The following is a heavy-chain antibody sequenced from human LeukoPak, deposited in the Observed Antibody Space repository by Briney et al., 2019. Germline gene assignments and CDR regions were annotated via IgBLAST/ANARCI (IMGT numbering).Heavy chain of an antibody. D-gene: IGHD5-24*01. Sequence: GGSLRLSCAASGFTFSTYWMNWFRQTPGKGLEWVAKIKADGGEKDHVASVKGRFTISRDNAKTSLYLQMNSLRAEDTAVYYCAKDRGGWNKRAFDIWGQGTMVTVSS. J-gene: IGHJ3*02. CDR2: IKADGGEK. CDR3: AKDRGGWNKRAFDI. CDR1: GFTFSTYW. V-gene: IGHV3-7*01.